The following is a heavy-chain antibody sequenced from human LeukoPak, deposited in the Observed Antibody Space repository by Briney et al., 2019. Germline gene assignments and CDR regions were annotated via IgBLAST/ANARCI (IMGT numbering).Heavy chain of an antibody. D-gene: IGHD1-1*01. Sequence: PGGSLRLSCAASGFTFDDYGMSWVRQAPGKGLEWVSGINWNGGSTGYADSVKGRFTISRDNAKNSLYLQMNSLRAEDTALYYCARDQREPGDYYYMDVWGKGTTVTVSS. CDR3: ARDQREPGDYYYMDV. J-gene: IGHJ6*03. V-gene: IGHV3-20*04. CDR2: INWNGGST. CDR1: GFTFDDYG.